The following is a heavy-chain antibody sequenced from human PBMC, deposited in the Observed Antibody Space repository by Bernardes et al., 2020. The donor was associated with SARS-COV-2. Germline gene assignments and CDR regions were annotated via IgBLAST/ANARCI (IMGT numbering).Heavy chain of an antibody. CDR1: GFTFSDYG. CDR2: IYYDGSNE. V-gene: IGHV3-33*08. D-gene: IGHD2-21*01. Sequence: GSSLKVCCAASGFTFSDYGMHWVRQATGKGLEWVAVIYYDGSNEYYADSVKGRFTISRDKSKNTLYLQMNSLRAEDTAVYYCARWEDCGGDCWTFDYWGQGTLVTVSS. J-gene: IGHJ4*02. CDR3: ARWEDCGGDCWTFDY.